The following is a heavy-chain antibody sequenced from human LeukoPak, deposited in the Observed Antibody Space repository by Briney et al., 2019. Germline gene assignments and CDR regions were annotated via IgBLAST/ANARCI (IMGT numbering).Heavy chain of an antibody. D-gene: IGHD3-16*01. J-gene: IGHJ4*02. V-gene: IGHV4-59*01. Sequence: PSETLSLTCTVSGDSLSTSYWSWIRQPLGKGLGWIGYFYHSGTDYNPSLKRRVTISGDMSNNQFSLKLSSVTAADTAIYYCARGWRGDHFDYWGQGTLVSVSS. CDR3: ARGWRGDHFDY. CDR1: GDSLSTSY. CDR2: FYHSGT.